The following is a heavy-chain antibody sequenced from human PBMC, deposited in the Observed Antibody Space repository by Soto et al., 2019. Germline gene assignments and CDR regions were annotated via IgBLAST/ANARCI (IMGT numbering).Heavy chain of an antibody. Sequence: EVQLVESGGGLVKPGGSLRLSCAASGFTFSSYNMNWVRQNSRKGLEWVASISGLSTYIYYADSVKGRFTISRDNAKNSLYLQMNSLRAEDTAVYYCARDFPTAYYDTSETADYWGQGTLVTVSS. J-gene: IGHJ4*02. CDR2: ISGLSTYI. CDR1: GFTFSSYN. V-gene: IGHV3-21*01. D-gene: IGHD3-22*01. CDR3: ARDFPTAYYDTSETADY.